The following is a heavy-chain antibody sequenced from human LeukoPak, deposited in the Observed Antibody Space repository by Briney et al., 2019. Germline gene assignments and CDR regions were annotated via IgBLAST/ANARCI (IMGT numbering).Heavy chain of an antibody. CDR1: GFTFSSYS. CDR2: ISSSSSYI. V-gene: IGHV3-21*01. D-gene: IGHD2-15*01. J-gene: IGHJ4*02. Sequence: GGSLRLSCAASGFTFSSYSMNWVRQAPGKGLEWVSSISSSSSYIYYADSVKGRFTISRDNAKNSLYLQMNSLRAEDTAVYYCARGYCSGGSCYFNTFDYWGQGTLVTVSS. CDR3: ARGYCSGGSCYFNTFDY.